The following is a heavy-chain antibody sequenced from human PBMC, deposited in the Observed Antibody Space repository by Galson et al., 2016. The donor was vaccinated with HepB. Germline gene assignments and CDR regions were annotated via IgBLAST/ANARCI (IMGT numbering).Heavy chain of an antibody. Sequence: SVKVSCKASGYTFTSSAMHWVRQAPGQRPEWMAWINVGNGNTKYSQKFQGRVTITRDTSASTAYMELSSLRSEDTAVYYCARESRGGDNNWGQGTLVTVSS. CDR2: INVGNGNT. CDR1: GYTFTSSA. J-gene: IGHJ4*02. CDR3: ARESRGGDNN. D-gene: IGHD2-21*01. V-gene: IGHV1-3*01.